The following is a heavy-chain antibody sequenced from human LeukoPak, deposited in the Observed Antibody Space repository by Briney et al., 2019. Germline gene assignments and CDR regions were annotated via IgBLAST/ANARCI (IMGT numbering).Heavy chain of an antibody. J-gene: IGHJ4*02. D-gene: IGHD3-22*01. Sequence: GGSLRLSCAASGFTFSSYAMSWVRQAPGKGLEWVSGINTSGGSTAYADSVKGRFTISRDNPRNTLYMQMNSLRAEDTALYYCAIMHPYYDGNGYWIQWGQGTLVTVSS. CDR1: GFTFSSYA. CDR2: INTSGGST. CDR3: AIMHPYYDGNGYWIQ. V-gene: IGHV3-23*01.